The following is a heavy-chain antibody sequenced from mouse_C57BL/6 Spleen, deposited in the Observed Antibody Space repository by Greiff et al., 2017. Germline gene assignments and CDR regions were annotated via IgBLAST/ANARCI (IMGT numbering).Heavy chain of an antibody. CDR3: ARGNYDYGGRYFDV. CDR2: IDPSDSET. CDR1: GYTFTSYW. Sequence: QVQLQQPGAELVRPGSSVKLSCKASGYTFTSYWMHWVKQRPIQGLEWIGNIDPSDSETHYNQKFKDKATLTVDKSSSTAYMQLSSLTSEDSAVYYCARGNYDYGGRYFDVWGTGTTVTVSS. J-gene: IGHJ1*03. V-gene: IGHV1-52*01. D-gene: IGHD2-4*01.